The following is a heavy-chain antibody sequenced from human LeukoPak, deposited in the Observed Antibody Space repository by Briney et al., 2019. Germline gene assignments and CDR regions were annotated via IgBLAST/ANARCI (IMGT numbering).Heavy chain of an antibody. CDR3: AKAVWFGEFDYYFFGLDV. D-gene: IGHD3-10*01. Sequence: GGSLKLSCAAFGFTFSSYAMGWVRQAPGKGLEWVSAISGSGGDTYYADSVKGRFTFSRDNSKNTLYLQMNSLRPEDTALYYCAKAVWFGEFDYYFFGLDVWGQGTTVTVSS. V-gene: IGHV3-23*01. J-gene: IGHJ6*02. CDR2: ISGSGGDT. CDR1: GFTFSSYA.